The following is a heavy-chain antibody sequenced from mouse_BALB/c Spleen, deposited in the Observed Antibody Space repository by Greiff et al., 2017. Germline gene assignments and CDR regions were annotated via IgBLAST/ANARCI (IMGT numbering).Heavy chain of an antibody. CDR3: ARDKGLYRYDEGTWFAY. Sequence: EVKLVESGGGLVKPGGSLKLSCAASGFTFSDYYMYWVRQTPEKRLEWVATISDGGSYTYYPDSVKGRFTISRDNAKNNLYLQMSSLKSEDTAMYYCARDKGLYRYDEGTWFAYWGQGTLVTVSA. CDR1: GFTFSDYY. CDR2: ISDGGSYT. J-gene: IGHJ3*01. D-gene: IGHD2-14*01. V-gene: IGHV5-4*02.